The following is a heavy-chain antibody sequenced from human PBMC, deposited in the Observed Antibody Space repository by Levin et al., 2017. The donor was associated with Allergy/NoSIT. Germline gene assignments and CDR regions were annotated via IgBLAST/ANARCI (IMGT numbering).Heavy chain of an antibody. J-gene: IGHJ6*03. Sequence: AGGSLRLSCAASGFTFSSYAMTWVRQAPGKGLEWVSGITGSGDSTYYADSVEGRFTISRDNSKNTLYLQMNSLRAEDTAVYYCAKGNYCSGSSGYMIYYMDVWGKGTTVTVSS. CDR2: ITGSGDST. V-gene: IGHV3-23*01. CDR1: GFTFSSYA. D-gene: IGHD2-15*01. CDR3: AKGNYCSGSSGYMIYYMDV.